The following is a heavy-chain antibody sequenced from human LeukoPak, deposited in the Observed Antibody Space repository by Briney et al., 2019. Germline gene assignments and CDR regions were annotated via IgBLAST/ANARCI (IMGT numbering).Heavy chain of an antibody. CDR1: GASISSYY. Sequence: SETLSLTCTVSGASISSYYWTWIRQPAGEGLEWIGRIYTSGSTNYNPSLKSRVTMSVDTSKNQFSLKLSSVTAADTAVYYFARARGGSGSYGHFDYWGQGTLVTVSS. CDR2: IYTSGST. J-gene: IGHJ4*02. CDR3: ARARGGSGSYGHFDY. V-gene: IGHV4-4*07. D-gene: IGHD1-26*01.